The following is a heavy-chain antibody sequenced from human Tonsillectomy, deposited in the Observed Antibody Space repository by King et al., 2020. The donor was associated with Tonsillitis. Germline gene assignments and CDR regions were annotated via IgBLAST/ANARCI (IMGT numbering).Heavy chain of an antibody. CDR2: ISGTGSSK. J-gene: IGHJ6*03. CDR1: GFTFGSFP. V-gene: IGHV3-23*04. D-gene: IGHD5-12*01. Sequence: VQLVEPGGGLPQPGGSLEPSCAPPGFTFGSFPINWFRQAPGKGLEWASGISGTGSSKYYPDPVKGRLPISRENSKNPLYLQVNSLRAEDTAVYYCAKDGGYSGPDRPYFYYYYMDVWGKGTTVTVSS. CDR3: AKDGGYSGPDRPYFYYYYMDV.